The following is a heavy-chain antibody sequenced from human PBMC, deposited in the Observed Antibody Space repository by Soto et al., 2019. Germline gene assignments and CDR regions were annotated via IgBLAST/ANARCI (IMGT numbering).Heavy chain of an antibody. Sequence: QVQLQQWGAGLLKPSETLSLTCAVYGGSFSGYYWSWIRQPPGKGLEWIGEINHSGSTNYNPSLKSRLTISVDTSKNQFSLKLSSVTAADTAVYYCARERSGYKAADYWGQGTLVTVSS. J-gene: IGHJ4*02. D-gene: IGHD5-12*01. CDR2: INHSGST. CDR3: ARERSGYKAADY. CDR1: GGSFSGYY. V-gene: IGHV4-34*01.